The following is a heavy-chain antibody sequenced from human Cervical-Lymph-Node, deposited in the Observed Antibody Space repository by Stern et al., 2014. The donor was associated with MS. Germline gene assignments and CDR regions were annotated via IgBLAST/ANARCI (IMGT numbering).Heavy chain of an antibody. CDR2: IYAGSGNT. J-gene: IGHJ4*02. V-gene: IGHV1-3*01. CDR3: SREDY. Sequence: VQLVESGAEVKKPGASVKVSCKASGYTFTHYVIHWVRQAPGQGLEWLGWIYAGSGNTEYSQKFQGRLTITRDTSASTAYMDLSSLRSEDTAVYYCSREDYWGQGTLVTVSS. CDR1: GYTFTHYV.